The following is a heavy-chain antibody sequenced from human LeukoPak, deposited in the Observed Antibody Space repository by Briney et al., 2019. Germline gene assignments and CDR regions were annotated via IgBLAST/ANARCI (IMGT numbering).Heavy chain of an antibody. V-gene: IGHV6-1*01. CDR1: GDSVSSNSAA. J-gene: IGHJ6*02. CDR3: AREGLRRLYYYYGMDV. Sequence: SQTLSLTCAISGDSVSSNSAAWNWIRQSPSRGLEWLGRTYYRSKCYNDYAVSVKSRITINLDTSKNQFSLQLNSVTPEDTAVYYCAREGLRRLYYYYGMDVWGQGTTVTVSS. D-gene: IGHD3/OR15-3a*01. CDR2: TYYRSKCYN.